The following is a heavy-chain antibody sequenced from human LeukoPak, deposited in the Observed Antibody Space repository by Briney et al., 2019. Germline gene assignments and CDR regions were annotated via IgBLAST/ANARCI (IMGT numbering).Heavy chain of an antibody. V-gene: IGHV3-21*01. CDR3: ASRLDYYDSSGYYFWNAFDI. Sequence: GGSLRLSCAASGFTFGSYRMNWVRRAPGKGLEWVSSISSSSSYIYYADSVKGRFTISRDNAKNSLYLQMNSLRAEDTAVYYCASRLDYYDSSGYYFWNAFDIWGQGTMVTVSS. CDR1: GFTFGSYR. D-gene: IGHD3-22*01. J-gene: IGHJ3*02. CDR2: ISSSSSYI.